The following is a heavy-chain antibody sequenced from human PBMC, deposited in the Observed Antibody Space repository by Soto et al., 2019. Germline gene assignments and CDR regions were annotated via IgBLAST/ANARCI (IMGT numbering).Heavy chain of an antibody. J-gene: IGHJ2*01. V-gene: IGHV3-21*01. CDR3: ARWRVRDSSSVTADWYFDL. D-gene: IGHD6-13*01. Sequence: EVQLVESGGGLVKPGGSLRLSCAASGFTFSSYSMNWVRQAPGKGLEWVSSISSSSSYIYYADSVKGRFTISRDNAKNSLYLQMNSLRAEDTGVYYCARWRVRDSSSVTADWYFDLWGRGTLVTVSS. CDR2: ISSSSSYI. CDR1: GFTFSSYS.